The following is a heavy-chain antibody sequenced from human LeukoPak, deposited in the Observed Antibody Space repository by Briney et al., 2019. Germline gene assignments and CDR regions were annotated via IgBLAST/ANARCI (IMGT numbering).Heavy chain of an antibody. J-gene: IGHJ5*02. CDR1: GGSFSGYY. V-gene: IGHV4-34*01. CDR3: ARFPRWFDP. CDR2: INHSGST. Sequence: SETLSLTCAVYGGSFSGYYWTWIRQPPGKGLEWIGEINHSGSTTYNPSSKSRVTISVDTSKNHFSLSVRSVTAADTAVYYCARFPRWFDPWGQGTLVTVFS.